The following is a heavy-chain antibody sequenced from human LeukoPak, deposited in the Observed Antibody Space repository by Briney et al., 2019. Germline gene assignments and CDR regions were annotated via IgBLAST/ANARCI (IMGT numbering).Heavy chain of an antibody. CDR3: ARRLRLLGWSYFDY. V-gene: IGHV4-39*01. D-gene: IGHD2-2*03. CDR1: GGSISSSSYY. Sequence: PSETLSLTCTVSGGSISSSSYYWGWMRQPPGKGLEWIGSIYYSGSTYYNPSLKSRVTISVDTSKNQFSLKLSSVTAADTAVYYCARRLRLLGWSYFDYWGQGTLVTVSS. CDR2: IYYSGST. J-gene: IGHJ4*02.